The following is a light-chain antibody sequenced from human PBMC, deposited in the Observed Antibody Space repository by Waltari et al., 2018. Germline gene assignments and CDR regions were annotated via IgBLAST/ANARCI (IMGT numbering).Light chain of an antibody. CDR3: HQYYTSPNT. Sequence: DILIAQSPDSLAVSLGARPTLSCKSSQTILSPTNRNSLAWYQQKPGQPPPLPIYWASTRQSGVPDRFSGRGSGTDFNLTIDGLQAEDVAIYYCHQYYTSPNTFGGGTQVEIK. CDR1: QTILSPTNRNS. J-gene: IGKJ4*01. CDR2: WAS. V-gene: IGKV4-1*01.